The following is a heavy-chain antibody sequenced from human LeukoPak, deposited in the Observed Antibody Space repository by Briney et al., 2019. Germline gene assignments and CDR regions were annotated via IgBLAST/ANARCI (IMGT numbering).Heavy chain of an antibody. J-gene: IGHJ4*02. D-gene: IGHD5-12*01. CDR1: GFTFSDYY. CDR2: ISSSGSTI. CDR3: ARDCGYDPPSFDY. V-gene: IGHV3-11*01. Sequence: GGSLRLSCAASGFTFSDYYMSWIRQAPGKGLEWVSYISSSGSTIYYADSVKGRSTISRDNAKNSLYLQMNSLRAEDTAVYYCARDCGYDPPSFDYWGQGTLVTVSS.